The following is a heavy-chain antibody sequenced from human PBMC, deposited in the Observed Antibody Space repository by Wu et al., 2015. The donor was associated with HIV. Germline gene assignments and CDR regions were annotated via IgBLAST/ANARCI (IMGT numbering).Heavy chain of an antibody. D-gene: IGHD3-22*01. Sequence: QVQLVQSGAEVKKPGSSVKVSCKASGGTFSSYAISWVRQAPGQGLEWMGGIIPIFGTANYAQKFQGRVTITADESTSTAYMELSSLRSEDTAVYYCAREDSSGYISRHYYYYGMDVWGQGTTVTVSS. CDR1: GGTFSSYA. J-gene: IGHJ6*02. CDR2: IIPIFGTA. CDR3: AREDSSGYISRHYYYYGMDV. V-gene: IGHV1-69*12.